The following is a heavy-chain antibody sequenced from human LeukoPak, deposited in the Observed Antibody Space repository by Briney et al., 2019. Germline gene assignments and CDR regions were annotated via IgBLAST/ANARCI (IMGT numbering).Heavy chain of an antibody. J-gene: IGHJ4*02. V-gene: IGHV4-59*01. CDR1: GGSINSYY. Sequence: PSETLSLTCAVSGGSINSYYWSWIRQPPGKGLEWIGYIYYSGSTNYNPSLKSRVTISVDTSKNQFSLRLSSVTAADTAVYYCARPLAAMVPYADYWGQGALVTVSS. D-gene: IGHD5-18*01. CDR3: ARPLAAMVPYADY. CDR2: IYYSGST.